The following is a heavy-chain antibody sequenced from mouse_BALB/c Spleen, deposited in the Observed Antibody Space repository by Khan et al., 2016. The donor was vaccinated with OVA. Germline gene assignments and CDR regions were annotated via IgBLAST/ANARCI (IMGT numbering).Heavy chain of an antibody. CDR2: INPSTGYT. CDR3: ARRGLRWDFDY. CDR1: GYTFINYW. D-gene: IGHD1-1*01. Sequence: VQLQESGAELAKPGASVEMSCKASGYTFINYWILWVKQRPGQGLEWIGYINPSTGYTEYNQNFKDKATLTADKSSSTAYMQLSSLTSEDSAVYYCARRGLRWDFDYWGQGTTLTVSS. V-gene: IGHV1-7*01. J-gene: IGHJ2*01.